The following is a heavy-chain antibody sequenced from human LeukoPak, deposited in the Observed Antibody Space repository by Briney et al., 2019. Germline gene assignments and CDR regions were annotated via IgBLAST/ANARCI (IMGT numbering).Heavy chain of an antibody. J-gene: IGHJ6*02. D-gene: IGHD2-15*01. CDR1: GYSISSGYY. V-gene: IGHV4-38-2*02. CDR2: INHSGGT. CDR3: ARVGGGSDPYYAMDV. Sequence: PSETLSLTCTVSGYSISSGYYWGWIRQPPGKGLELIGSINHSGGTYYNPSLKSRVTISVDTSKNQFSLKLNSVNPEDTAVYYCARVGGGSDPYYAMDVRGQGTTVTVSS.